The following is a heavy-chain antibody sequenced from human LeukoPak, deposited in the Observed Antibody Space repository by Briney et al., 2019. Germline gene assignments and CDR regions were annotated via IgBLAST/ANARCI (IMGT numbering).Heavy chain of an antibody. CDR1: GGTFSSYA. D-gene: IGHD6-13*01. CDR3: ARGRQLVDY. Sequence: ASVKVSCKASGGTFSSYAISWVRQATGQGLEWMGWMNPNSGNTGYAQKFQGRVTITRNTSISTAYMELSSLRSEDTAVYYCARGRQLVDYWGQGTLVTVSS. CDR2: MNPNSGNT. V-gene: IGHV1-8*03. J-gene: IGHJ4*02.